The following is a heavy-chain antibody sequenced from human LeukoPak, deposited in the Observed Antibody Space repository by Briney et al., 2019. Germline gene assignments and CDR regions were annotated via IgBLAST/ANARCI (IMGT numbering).Heavy chain of an antibody. Sequence: SETLSLTCTVSGGSISSYYWSWIRQPPGKGLEWIGYIYYSGSTNYNPSLKSRVTMSVDTSKNQFSLKLTSVTAADTAVYYCARAGSGWYDLYYFDYWGQGTLVTVSS. J-gene: IGHJ4*02. V-gene: IGHV4-59*12. CDR1: GGSISSYY. CDR3: ARAGSGWYDLYYFDY. D-gene: IGHD6-19*01. CDR2: IYYSGST.